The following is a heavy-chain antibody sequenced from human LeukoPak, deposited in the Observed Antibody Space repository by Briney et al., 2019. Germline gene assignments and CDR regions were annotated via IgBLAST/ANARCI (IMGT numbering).Heavy chain of an antibody. J-gene: IGHJ5*02. CDR3: ARAPVIHAWGSWFDP. CDR1: GGSISNSNYY. D-gene: IGHD3-16*02. V-gene: IGHV4-39*02. CDR2: IHYSGNT. Sequence: SETLSLTCTVSGGSISNSNYYWGWIRQPPGKGLEWIGSIHYSGNTYYNPSLKSRVTISVDTSKNHFSLKLSSVTATDTAVYYCARAPVIHAWGSWFDPWGQGTLVAVSS.